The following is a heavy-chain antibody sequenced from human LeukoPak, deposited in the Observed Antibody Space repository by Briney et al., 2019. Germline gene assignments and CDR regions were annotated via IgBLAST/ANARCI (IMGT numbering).Heavy chain of an antibody. D-gene: IGHD3-10*01. CDR3: ARDKRYYYGSGSDEELDP. CDR1: GYTFTSYG. Sequence: ASVKVSCKASGYTFTSYGISWVRQAPGQGLEWMGWISAYNGNTNYAQKLQGRVTMTTDTSTSTAYMELRSLRSDDTAVYYCARDKRYYYGSGSDEELDPWGQGTLVTVSS. J-gene: IGHJ5*02. V-gene: IGHV1-18*01. CDR2: ISAYNGNT.